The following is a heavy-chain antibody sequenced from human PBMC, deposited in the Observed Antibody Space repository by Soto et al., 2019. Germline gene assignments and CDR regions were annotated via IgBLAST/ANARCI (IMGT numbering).Heavy chain of an antibody. V-gene: IGHV3-33*01. J-gene: IGHJ6*02. CDR1: GFTFSSYG. CDR2: IWYDGSNK. CDR3: AREYGDYVDRYYYYYGMDV. Sequence: QVQLVESGGGVVQPGRSLRLSCAASGFTFSSYGMHWVRQAPGKGLEWVAVIWYDGSNKYYADSVKGRFTISRDNSKNTLYLQMNSLRAEDTAVYYCAREYGDYVDRYYYYYGMDVWGQGTTVTVSS. D-gene: IGHD4-17*01.